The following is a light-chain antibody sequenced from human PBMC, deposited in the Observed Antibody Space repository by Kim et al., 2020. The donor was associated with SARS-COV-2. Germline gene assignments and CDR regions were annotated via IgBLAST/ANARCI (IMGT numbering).Light chain of an antibody. V-gene: IGLV6-57*03. CDR2: ADD. J-gene: IGLJ3*02. Sequence: TVTISCTRGSGSIGTNYVQWYQQRPDSAPTTVIYADDQRPSGISDRFSAFIDTSSNSASLAISGLRTEDEADYYCQSYDSNNHWVFGGGTQLTVL. CDR3: QSYDSNNHWV. CDR1: SGSIGTNY.